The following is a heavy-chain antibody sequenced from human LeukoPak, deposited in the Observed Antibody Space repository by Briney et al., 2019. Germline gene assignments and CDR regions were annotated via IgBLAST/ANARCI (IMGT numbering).Heavy chain of an antibody. V-gene: IGHV3-66*01. CDR2: IYSGGNT. CDR3: ARDGGLQLVVLWYFDL. D-gene: IGHD6-6*01. Sequence: GGSLRLSCAASGFTVGNNHMNWVRQAPGKGLEWVSLIYSGGNTQYADSVKGRFIIFRDSSKNTLYLQMNSLRVEDTAVYYCARDGGLQLVVLWYFDLCGRGTLVTVSS. J-gene: IGHJ2*01. CDR1: GFTVGNNH.